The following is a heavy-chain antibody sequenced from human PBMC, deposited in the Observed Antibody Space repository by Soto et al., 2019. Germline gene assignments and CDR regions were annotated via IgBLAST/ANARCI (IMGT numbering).Heavy chain of an antibody. CDR1: GGSISSYY. CDR2: IYCSGST. V-gene: IGHV4-59*01. D-gene: IGHD2-15*01. CDR3: ARARHCSGGSCYWFDP. Sequence: PSETLSLTCTVSGGSISSYYWSWIRQPPGKGLEWIGYIYCSGSTNYNPSLKSRVTISVDTSKNQFSLKLSSVTAADTAVYYCARARHCSGGSCYWFDPWGQGTLVTVSS. J-gene: IGHJ5*02.